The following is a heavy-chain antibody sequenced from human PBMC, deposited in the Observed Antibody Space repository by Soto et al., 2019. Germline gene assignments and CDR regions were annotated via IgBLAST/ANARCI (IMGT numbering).Heavy chain of an antibody. D-gene: IGHD6-19*01. CDR3: ARGIEGWYQGRYYYGMDV. V-gene: IGHV4-59*01. J-gene: IGHJ6*02. CDR2: VYYSGST. Sequence: SETLSLTCTVSGGSFNGFYWSWIRQPPGKGLEWIGYVYYSGSTNYNPSLKSRVTISVDTSKNQFSLKLSSVTAADTAVYYCARGIEGWYQGRYYYGMDVWGQGTTVTVSS. CDR1: GGSFNGFY.